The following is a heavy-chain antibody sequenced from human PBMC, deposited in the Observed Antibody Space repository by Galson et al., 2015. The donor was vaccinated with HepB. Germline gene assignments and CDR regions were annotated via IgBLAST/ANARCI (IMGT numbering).Heavy chain of an antibody. D-gene: IGHD2-2*01. CDR2: INPSGGST. J-gene: IGHJ6*02. Sequence: SVKVSCKASGYTFTSYYMHWVRQAPGQGLEWMGIINPSGGSTSYAQKFQGRVTMTRDTSTSTAYMELSSLGSEDTAVYYCARGGIVVVPAAGRTFYYGMDVWGQGTTVTVSS. CDR3: ARGGIVVVPAAGRTFYYGMDV. CDR1: GYTFTSYY. V-gene: IGHV1-46*01.